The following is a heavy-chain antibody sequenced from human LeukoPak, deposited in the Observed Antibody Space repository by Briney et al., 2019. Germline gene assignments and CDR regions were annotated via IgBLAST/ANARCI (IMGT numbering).Heavy chain of an antibody. J-gene: IGHJ4*02. Sequence: GGSLRLSCAASGFTFSSYAMHWVRQAPGKGLEWVAVISYDGSNKYYADSVKGRFTISRDNSKNTLYLQMNSLRAEDTAVYYCASANDGYFDYWGQGTLVTVSS. D-gene: IGHD1-1*01. CDR1: GFTFSSYA. V-gene: IGHV3-30-3*01. CDR3: ASANDGYFDY. CDR2: ISYDGSNK.